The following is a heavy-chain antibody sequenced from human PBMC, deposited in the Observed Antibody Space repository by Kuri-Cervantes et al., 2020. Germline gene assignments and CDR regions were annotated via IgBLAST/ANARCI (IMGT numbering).Heavy chain of an antibody. Sequence: SETLSLTCAASGFFFISYVMTWIRQPPGKGLEWIGSIYYSGSTYYNPSLKSRVTISVDTSKNQFSLKLSSVTAADTAVYYCASLGDWGQGTLVTVSS. J-gene: IGHJ4*02. CDR1: GFFFISYV. CDR2: IYYSGST. V-gene: IGHV4-39*01. CDR3: ASLGD. D-gene: IGHD3-16*01.